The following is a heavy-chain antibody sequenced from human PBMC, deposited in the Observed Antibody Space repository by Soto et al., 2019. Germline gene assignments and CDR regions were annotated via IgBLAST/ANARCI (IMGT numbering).Heavy chain of an antibody. Sequence: SETLSLTCTVSGGPISSYYWSWIRQPPGKGLEWIGYIYYSGSTNYNPSLKSRVTISVDTSKNQFSLKLSSVTAADTAVYYCARGYGRYFDYWGQGTLVTVS. V-gene: IGHV4-59*12. D-gene: IGHD5-18*01. CDR3: ARGYGRYFDY. J-gene: IGHJ4*02. CDR2: IYYSGST. CDR1: GGPISSYY.